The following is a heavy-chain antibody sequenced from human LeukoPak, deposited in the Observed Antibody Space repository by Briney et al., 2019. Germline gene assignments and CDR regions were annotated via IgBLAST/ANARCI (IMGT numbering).Heavy chain of an antibody. J-gene: IGHJ4*02. V-gene: IGHV4-59*01. Sequence: SETLSLTCTVSGVSISSYYWSWIRQPPGKGLEWIGYIYYSGSTNYNPSLKSRVTISVDTSKNQFSLKLSSVTAADTAVYYCASGIAAAYSDYWGQGTLVTVSS. CDR1: GVSISSYY. D-gene: IGHD6-13*01. CDR2: IYYSGST. CDR3: ASGIAAAYSDY.